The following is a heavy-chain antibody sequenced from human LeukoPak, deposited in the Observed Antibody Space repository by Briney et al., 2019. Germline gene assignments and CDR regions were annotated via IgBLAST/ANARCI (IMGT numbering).Heavy chain of an antibody. CDR1: GFTFSSYW. V-gene: IGHV3-7*01. Sequence: PGGSLRLSCAASGFTFSSYWMSWVRQAPGKGLEWVANIKQDGSEKYYVDSVKGRFTISRDNAKNSLYLQMNSLRAEDTAVYYCARVGYSYGLDYFDYWGQGTLVTVSS. CDR2: IKQDGSEK. CDR3: ARVGYSYGLDYFDY. D-gene: IGHD5-18*01. J-gene: IGHJ4*02.